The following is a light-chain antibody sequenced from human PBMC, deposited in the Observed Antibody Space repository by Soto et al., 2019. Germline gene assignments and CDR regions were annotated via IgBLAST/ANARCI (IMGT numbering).Light chain of an antibody. CDR2: GAS. CDR3: QQYNNWPPHT. J-gene: IGKJ2*01. CDR1: QSVSSN. V-gene: IGKV3-15*01. Sequence: EIVMTQSPATLSVSPGERATLSCRASQSVSSNLAWYQQKPGQAPRLLIYGASFSATGIPARFSGSGSGTEFTLTISSRQSEDLAVYYCQQYNNWPPHTFGQGTKLEIK.